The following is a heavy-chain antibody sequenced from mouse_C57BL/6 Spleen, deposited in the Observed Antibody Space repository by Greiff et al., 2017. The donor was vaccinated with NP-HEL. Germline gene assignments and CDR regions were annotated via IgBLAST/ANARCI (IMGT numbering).Heavy chain of an antibody. V-gene: IGHV1-69*01. CDR1: GYTFTSYW. J-gene: IGHJ4*01. CDR3: AISSYGNGYYYAMDY. D-gene: IGHD2-1*01. CDR2: IDPSDSYT. Sequence: VQLQQPGAELVMPGASVKLSCKASGYTFTSYWMHWVKQRPGQGLEWIGEIDPSDSYTNYNQKFKGKSTLTVDKSSSTAYMQLSSLTSEDSSFYYCAISSYGNGYYYAMDYWGQGTSVTVSS.